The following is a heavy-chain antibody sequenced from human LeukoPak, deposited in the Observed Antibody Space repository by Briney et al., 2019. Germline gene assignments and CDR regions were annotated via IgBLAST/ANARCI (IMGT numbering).Heavy chain of an antibody. CDR1: GFTFSSYD. V-gene: IGHV3-23*01. CDR2: ISASGGRT. J-gene: IGHJ4*02. Sequence: GGSLRLSCAASGFTFSSYDMSWVRQAPGKGLEWVSAISASGGRTYYADSVKGRFTISRDNSKNTMYQQMNSLRAEDTAVYYCAKDSRLDYWGQGTLVTVSS. CDR3: AKDSRLDY.